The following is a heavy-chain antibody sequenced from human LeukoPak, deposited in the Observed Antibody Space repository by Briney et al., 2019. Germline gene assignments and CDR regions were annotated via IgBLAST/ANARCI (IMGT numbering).Heavy chain of an antibody. CDR3: ARDMMAVAGKGTDY. Sequence: GGSLRLSCAASGFTVSSNYMSWVRQAPGKGLEWVSVIYSGGSTYYADSVKGRFTISRDNSKNTLYLQMNSLRAEDTAVYYCARDMMAVAGKGTDYWGQGTLVTVSS. V-gene: IGHV3-66*01. CDR1: GFTVSSNY. D-gene: IGHD6-19*01. CDR2: IYSGGST. J-gene: IGHJ4*02.